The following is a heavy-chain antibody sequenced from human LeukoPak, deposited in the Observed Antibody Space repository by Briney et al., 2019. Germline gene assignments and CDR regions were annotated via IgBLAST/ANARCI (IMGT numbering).Heavy chain of an antibody. CDR3: ARDGDGYTNAEYFQH. D-gene: IGHD5-24*01. V-gene: IGHV3-53*01. J-gene: IGHJ1*01. Sequence: GGSLRLSCAASGFTVSSNYMSWVRQAPGKGLEWVSVIYSGGSTYYADSVKGRFTISRDNSKNTLYLQMNSLRAEDTAVYYCARDGDGYTNAEYFQHWARAPWSPSPQ. CDR2: IYSGGST. CDR1: GFTVSSNY.